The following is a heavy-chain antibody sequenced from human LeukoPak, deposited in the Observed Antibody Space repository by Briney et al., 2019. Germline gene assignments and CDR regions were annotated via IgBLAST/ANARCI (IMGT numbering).Heavy chain of an antibody. V-gene: IGHV3-7*04. Sequence: GGSLRLSCAASGFTFSEYWMCWVRQAPGKGLEWVANIKHDGSQKFYVASVQGRFTISRDNAKNSLYLQMNSLRVEDTALYYCARDYIYDISNDRFDYWGQEARVPVSS. CDR3: ARDYIYDISNDRFDY. CDR2: IKHDGSQK. J-gene: IGHJ4*02. CDR1: GFTFSEYW. D-gene: IGHD3-9*01.